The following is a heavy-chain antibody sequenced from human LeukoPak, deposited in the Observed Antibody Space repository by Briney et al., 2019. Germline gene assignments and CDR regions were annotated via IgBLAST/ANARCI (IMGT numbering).Heavy chain of an antibody. V-gene: IGHV3-48*03. CDR3: ASGAQSDY. CDR1: GFTFSSYE. J-gene: IGHJ4*02. CDR2: ISSSGSTI. Sequence: TGGSLRLSCAVSGFTFSSYEVNGLRHAPGKGREWLSYISSSGSTIYYAHCVKGRFTTSRDNAKNSLYLQMNSLRAEDTAVYYCASGAQSDYWGQGTLVTVSS. D-gene: IGHD1-26*01.